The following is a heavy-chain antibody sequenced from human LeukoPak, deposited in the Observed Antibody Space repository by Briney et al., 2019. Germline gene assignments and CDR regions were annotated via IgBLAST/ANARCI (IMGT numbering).Heavy chain of an antibody. D-gene: IGHD3-22*01. V-gene: IGHV3-23*01. J-gene: IGHJ3*02. CDR2: ISGSGGST. CDR1: GFTFSSYA. CDR3: AKLKYYYDSPWAFDI. Sequence: GGSLRLSCAASGFTFSSYAMSWVRQAPGKGLEWVSAISGSGGSTYYADSVKVRFTISRDNSKNTLYLQMNSLRAEDTAVYYCAKLKYYYDSPWAFDIWGQGTMVTVSS.